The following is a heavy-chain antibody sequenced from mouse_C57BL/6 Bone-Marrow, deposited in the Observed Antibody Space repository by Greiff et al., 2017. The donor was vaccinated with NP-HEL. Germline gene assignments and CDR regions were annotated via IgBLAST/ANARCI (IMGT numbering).Heavy chain of an antibody. CDR3: ARRIHYGSFDV. Sequence: EVKLVESGGGLVQPGGSLKLSCAASGFTFSDYYMYWVRQTPEKRLEWVAYISNGGGSTYYPDTVKGRFTISRDNAKNTLYLQMSRLKSEDTAMYYCARRIHYGSFDVWGTGTTVTVSS. D-gene: IGHD1-1*01. CDR1: GFTFSDYY. J-gene: IGHJ1*03. CDR2: ISNGGGST. V-gene: IGHV5-12*01.